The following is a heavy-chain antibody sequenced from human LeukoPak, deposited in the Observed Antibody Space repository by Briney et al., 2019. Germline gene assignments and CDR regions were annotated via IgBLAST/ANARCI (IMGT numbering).Heavy chain of an antibody. CDR2: IYISGTT. CDR1: GGSISNYY. CDR3: ARAGYCNNGVCHFSGRSYSYMDV. J-gene: IGHJ6*03. D-gene: IGHD2-8*01. Sequence: SETLSLTCTVSGGSISNYYWVWLRQSAGKGLEWIGRIYISGTTNYNPSLESRVTTSVDRSKNQFSLKLTSVTAADTAVYYCARAGYCNNGVCHFSGRSYSYMDVWGKGTAVSVSS. V-gene: IGHV4-4*07.